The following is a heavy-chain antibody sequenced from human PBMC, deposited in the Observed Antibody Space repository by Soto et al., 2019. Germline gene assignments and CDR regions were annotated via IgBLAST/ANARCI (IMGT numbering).Heavy chain of an antibody. J-gene: IGHJ4*02. D-gene: IGHD7-27*01. CDR3: ASSLLTPFDY. Sequence: EVQLVESGGGLVQPGGSLRLSCAASGFTFNSYWIHWVRQAPGKGLVGVSRIHSDGSSTSYSDSVKGRFTISRDNAKNTRYLQMNILRAEDTAVYYCASSLLTPFDYWGQGTLVTVSS. V-gene: IGHV3-74*01. CDR1: GFTFNSYW. CDR2: IHSDGSST.